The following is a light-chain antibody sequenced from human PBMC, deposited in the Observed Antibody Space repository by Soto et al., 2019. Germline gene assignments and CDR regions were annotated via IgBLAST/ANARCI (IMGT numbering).Light chain of an antibody. J-gene: IGKJ1*01. CDR1: QSVGSY. V-gene: IGKV3-11*01. Sequence: EIVFTQSPSTVSLSPGERATLSCRASQSVGSYLAWFQQTPGQAPRLLIYDTSNRATGIPARFSGSGSGTDFTLTISSLETEDFAVYYCQQRSEWPPTFGQGTKVDIK. CDR2: DTS. CDR3: QQRSEWPPT.